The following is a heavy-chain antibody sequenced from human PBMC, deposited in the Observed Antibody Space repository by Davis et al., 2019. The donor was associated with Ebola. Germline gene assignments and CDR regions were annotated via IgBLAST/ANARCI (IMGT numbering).Heavy chain of an antibody. Sequence: PGGSLRLSCAASGFTFSSYAMSWVRQAPGKGLEWVSAISGSGGTTYYADSVKGRFTISRDTSKNTLYLQMNSLRAEDTAVYYCATTGVVVVVAARSWFDPWGQGTLVTVSS. V-gene: IGHV3-23*01. CDR1: GFTFSSYA. CDR3: ATTGVVVVVAARSWFDP. CDR2: ISGSGGTT. D-gene: IGHD2-15*01. J-gene: IGHJ5*02.